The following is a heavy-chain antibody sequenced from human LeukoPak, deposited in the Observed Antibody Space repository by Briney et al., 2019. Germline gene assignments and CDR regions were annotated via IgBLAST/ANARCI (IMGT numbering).Heavy chain of an antibody. CDR2: ISYDGSNK. D-gene: IGHD2-2*01. V-gene: IGHV3-30*04. CDR1: GFTFSSYA. J-gene: IGHJ4*02. Sequence: GGSLRLSCAASGFTFSSYAMHWVRQAPGKGLEWVAVISYDGSNKYYADSVKGRFTISRDNSKNTLYLQMNSLRAEDMAVYYCARPLRYCSSTSCYYFDYWGQGTLVTVSS. CDR3: ARPLRYCSSTSCYYFDY.